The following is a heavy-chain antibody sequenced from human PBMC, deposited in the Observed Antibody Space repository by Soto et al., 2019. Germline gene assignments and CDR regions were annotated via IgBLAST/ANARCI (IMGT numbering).Heavy chain of an antibody. D-gene: IGHD2-2*01. CDR2: IIPMFGIT. V-gene: IGHV1-69*02. J-gene: IGHJ4*02. CDR3: ATFAEGDCTTTTCYWDFDY. Sequence: QVHLVQAGAEVKKPGSSVKVSCRASGGTFNRYSISWVRQAPGQGLEWMGRIIPMFGITNYAQKFQGRVMITADKSANTAYMEVSGLRSEDTAMYYCATFAEGDCTTTTCYWDFDYWGQGTLVTVSS. CDR1: GGTFNRYS.